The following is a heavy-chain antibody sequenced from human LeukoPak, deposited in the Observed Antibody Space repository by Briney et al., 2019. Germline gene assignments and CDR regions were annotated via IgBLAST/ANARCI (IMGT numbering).Heavy chain of an antibody. J-gene: IGHJ3*02. Sequence: SETLSLTCTVSGGSISSYYWSWIRQPARKGLEWIGRIYTSGSTNYNPSLKSRVTMSVDTSKNQFSLKLSSVTAADTAVYYCAREPRMTAAFDIWGQGTMVTVSS. CDR1: GGSISSYY. CDR2: IYTSGST. D-gene: IGHD2-15*01. CDR3: AREPRMTAAFDI. V-gene: IGHV4-4*07.